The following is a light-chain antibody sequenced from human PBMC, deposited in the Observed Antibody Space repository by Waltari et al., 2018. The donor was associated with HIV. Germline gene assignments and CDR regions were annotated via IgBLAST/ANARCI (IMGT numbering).Light chain of an antibody. Sequence: QSALTQPRSVSGSPGQSVTISCPGTSSYVGCYNYVSWYQQHPGKAPKLMIYDVSKRPAGVPDRFSGSKSGNTASLTISGLQAEDEADYYCCSYAGSYGVVFGGGTKLTVL. CDR2: DVS. J-gene: IGLJ2*01. CDR3: CSYAGSYGVV. V-gene: IGLV2-11*01. CDR1: SSYVGCYNY.